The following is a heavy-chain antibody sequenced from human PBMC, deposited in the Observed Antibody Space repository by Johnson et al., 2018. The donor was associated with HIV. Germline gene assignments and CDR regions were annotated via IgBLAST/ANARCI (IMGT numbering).Heavy chain of an antibody. Sequence: VQLVESGGGLVQPGGSLRLSCAASGFTFSSYAMSWVRQAPGKGLEWVSAISGSGSTIYYADSVKGRFTIYRDTAKNSLYLQMNSLRDVDTAVYYCARDGRGLDAFDIWGQGTMVTVSS. J-gene: IGHJ3*02. CDR3: ARDGRGLDAFDI. D-gene: IGHD3/OR15-3a*01. CDR2: ISGSGSTI. CDR1: GFTFSSYA. V-gene: IGHV3-23*04.